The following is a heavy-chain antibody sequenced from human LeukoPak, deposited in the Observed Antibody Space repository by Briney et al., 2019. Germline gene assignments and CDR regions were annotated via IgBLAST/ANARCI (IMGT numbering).Heavy chain of an antibody. Sequence: GGSLRLSCAASGFTFSTYWMSWVRQAPGKGLEWVANIKQDGSEKYYLDSVKGRSPISRDNAKNSLYLQMNSLRAEDTAVYFCTREAAAGIDYWGQGTLVTVSS. V-gene: IGHV3-7*01. CDR3: TREAAAGIDY. CDR1: GFTFSTYW. CDR2: IKQDGSEK. J-gene: IGHJ4*02. D-gene: IGHD6-13*01.